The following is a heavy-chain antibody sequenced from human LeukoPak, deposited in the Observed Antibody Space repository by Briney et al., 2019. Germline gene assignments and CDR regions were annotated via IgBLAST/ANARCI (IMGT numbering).Heavy chain of an antibody. CDR2: IYTSGST. CDR1: GGSLSGYY. D-gene: IGHD2-2*01. V-gene: IGHV4-59*10. Sequence: PSETLSLTCAVYGGSLSGYYWSWIRQPAGKGLEWIGRIYTSGSTNYNPSLKSRVTISVDTSKNQFSLKLSSVTAADTAVYYCARGSTGVVIPAAMNYWGQGTLVTVSS. J-gene: IGHJ4*02. CDR3: ARGSTGVVIPAAMNY.